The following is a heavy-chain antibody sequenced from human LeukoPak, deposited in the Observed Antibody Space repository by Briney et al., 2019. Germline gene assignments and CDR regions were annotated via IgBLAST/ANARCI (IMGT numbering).Heavy chain of an antibody. D-gene: IGHD3-10*01. CDR3: ARGQWFRAF. Sequence: SETLSLTCTVSGGSISSGGYYWSWIRQHPGKGLEWIGYIYYSGSTYYNPSLKSRVTISVDTSKNQFSLKMNSVTAADTAVYYCARGQWFRAFWSRGTPVTVSS. CDR1: GGSISSGGYY. J-gene: IGHJ4*02. CDR2: IYYSGST. V-gene: IGHV4-31*03.